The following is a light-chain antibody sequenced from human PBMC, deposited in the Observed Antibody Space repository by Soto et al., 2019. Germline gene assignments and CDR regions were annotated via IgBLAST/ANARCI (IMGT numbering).Light chain of an antibody. Sequence: IVMTQSPATLSVSPWERATFSCRASQSVSSSYLAWYQQKPGQAPRLLIYGASSRATGIPDRFSGSGSGTDFTLTISRLEPEDFAVYYCQQYGSSPWTFGQGTKVDIK. CDR2: GAS. CDR3: QQYGSSPWT. J-gene: IGKJ1*01. V-gene: IGKV3-20*01. CDR1: QSVSSSY.